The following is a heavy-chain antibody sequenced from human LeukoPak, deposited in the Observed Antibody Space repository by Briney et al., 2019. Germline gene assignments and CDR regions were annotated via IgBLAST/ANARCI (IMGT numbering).Heavy chain of an antibody. J-gene: IGHJ3*02. CDR3: ARASWYDDILIFDM. CDR1: GFTFSSYW. Sequence: GGSLRLSCAASGFTFSSYWMHWVRQAPGKGLGWVSRSNSDGSRTSYADSVKGRFTISRDHAKNTLYLQLNSLRAEDTAIYYCARASWYDDILIFDMWGQGTMVTVSS. V-gene: IGHV3-74*01. CDR2: SNSDGSRT. D-gene: IGHD3-9*01.